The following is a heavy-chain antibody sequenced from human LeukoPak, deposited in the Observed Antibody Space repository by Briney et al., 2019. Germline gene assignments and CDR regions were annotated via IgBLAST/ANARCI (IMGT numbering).Heavy chain of an antibody. V-gene: IGHV3-23*01. Sequence: GGSLRLSCAASGFTFTNYAMTWVRQAPGKGLEWVSSISDTYAVTYYTDSVKGRCTISRDNSKKTVYLQLNNLRAEDTAVYFCVRHDSFIPFWGQGTLVTASS. CDR2: ISDTYAVT. D-gene: IGHD3-16*01. CDR3: VRHDSFIPF. J-gene: IGHJ4*02. CDR1: GFTFTNYA.